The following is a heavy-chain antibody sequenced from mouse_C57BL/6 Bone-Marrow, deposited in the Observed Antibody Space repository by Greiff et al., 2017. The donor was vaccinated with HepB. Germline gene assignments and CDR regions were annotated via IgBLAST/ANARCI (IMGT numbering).Heavy chain of an antibody. Sequence: EVKLVESGGGLVQPGESLKLSCESYEYAFPSHDMSWVRKTPEKRLELVAAINSDGGSTYYPDTMERRFSISRDNTKKPLYLQMSSLRSEDTALYYCARQDDGYYGFAYWGQGTLVTVSA. CDR3: ARQDDGYYGFAY. D-gene: IGHD2-3*01. J-gene: IGHJ3*01. CDR2: INSDGGST. CDR1: EYAFPSHD. V-gene: IGHV5-2*01.